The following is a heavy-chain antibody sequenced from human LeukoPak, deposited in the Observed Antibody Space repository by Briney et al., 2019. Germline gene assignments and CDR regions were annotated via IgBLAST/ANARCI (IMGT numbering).Heavy chain of an antibody. CDR2: INPNSGGT. D-gene: IGHD3-22*01. Sequence: ASVKVSCKASGYTFTSYYMHWVRQAPGQGLEWMGIINPNSGGTNYAQKFQGRVTMTRDTSISTAYMELSRLRSDDTAVYYCARGYYDSSGVDYWGQGTLVTVSS. V-gene: IGHV1-2*02. CDR1: GYTFTSYY. J-gene: IGHJ4*02. CDR3: ARGYYDSSGVDY.